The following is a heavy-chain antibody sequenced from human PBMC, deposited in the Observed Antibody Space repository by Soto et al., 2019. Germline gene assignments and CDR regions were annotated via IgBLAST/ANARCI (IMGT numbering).Heavy chain of an antibody. CDR2: INAGNGNT. CDR1: GYTFTSYA. CDR3: AREGIAAAVGFIQGYEFQH. V-gene: IGHV1-3*01. J-gene: IGHJ1*01. Sequence: ASVKVSCKASGYTFTSYAMHWVRQAPGQRLEWMGWINAGNGNTKYSQKFQGRVTITRDTSASTAYMELSSLRSEDTAVYYCAREGIAAAVGFIQGYEFQHWGQGTLVTVSS. D-gene: IGHD6-13*01.